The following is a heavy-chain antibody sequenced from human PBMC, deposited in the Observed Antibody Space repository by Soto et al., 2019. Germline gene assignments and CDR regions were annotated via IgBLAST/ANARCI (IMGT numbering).Heavy chain of an antibody. V-gene: IGHV4-59*01. CDR3: ARTRMIESWIDY. CDR1: GDSISTYD. J-gene: IGHJ4*02. CDR2: VYYSGST. D-gene: IGHD2-21*01. Sequence: PSETLSLTCDVSGDSISTYDWSWIRQPPGKGLEWIGYVYYSGSTLYNPSLESRVTLSIDMSKKQVSLKLNSVIAADTAVYYCARTRMIESWIDYWGQGTLVTLSS.